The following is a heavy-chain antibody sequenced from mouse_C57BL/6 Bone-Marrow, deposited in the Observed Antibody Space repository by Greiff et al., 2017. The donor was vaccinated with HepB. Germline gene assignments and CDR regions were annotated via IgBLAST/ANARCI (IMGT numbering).Heavy chain of an antibody. Sequence: QVQLQQPGAELVKPGASVKLSCKASGYTFTSYWMQWVKQRPGQGLEWIGEIDPSDSYTNYNQKFKGKATLTVDTSSSTAYMQLSSLTSEDSAVDYCARGDYGSSFWYVDVWGTGTTVTVSS. V-gene: IGHV1-50*01. D-gene: IGHD1-1*01. J-gene: IGHJ1*03. CDR3: ARGDYGSSFWYVDV. CDR2: IDPSDSYT. CDR1: GYTFTSYW.